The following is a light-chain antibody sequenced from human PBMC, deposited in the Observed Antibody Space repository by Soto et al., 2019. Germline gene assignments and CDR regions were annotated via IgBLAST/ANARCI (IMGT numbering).Light chain of an antibody. CDR3: KQYGSSPF. CDR2: GAS. V-gene: IGKV3-20*01. CDR1: QSVSSSY. Sequence: EIVLTQSPGTLSLSPGERATLSCRASQSVSSSYLAWYQQKPGQAPRLLIYGASSRATGIPDRFSGSGSGPDFTLTISRLEPEDFAVYYCKQYGSSPFFGHGTKVDIK. J-gene: IGKJ3*01.